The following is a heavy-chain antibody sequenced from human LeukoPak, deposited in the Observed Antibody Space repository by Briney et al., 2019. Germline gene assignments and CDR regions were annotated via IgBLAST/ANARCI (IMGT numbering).Heavy chain of an antibody. CDR1: GGAISSYY. J-gene: IGHJ3*02. CDR2: IYYSGST. CDR3: ERGGSSNHAFDI. Sequence: SETLSLTCTVSGGAISSYYWSWVRQPPGKGLEWIGYIYYSGSTNYNPSLKSRVTISVDTSKTQFSLRLSSVTAADTAVYYCERGGSSNHAFDIWGQGTMVPVS. D-gene: IGHD6-6*01. V-gene: IGHV4-59*01.